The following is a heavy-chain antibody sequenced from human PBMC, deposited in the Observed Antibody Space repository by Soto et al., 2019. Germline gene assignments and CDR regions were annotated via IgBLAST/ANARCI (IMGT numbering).Heavy chain of an antibody. CDR1: GFNFSSYG. V-gene: IGHV3-33*01. Sequence: QVQLVESGGGVVQPGGSLRLSCEASGFNFSSYGIHWVRQAPGKGLEWVAIIWNDGSNEYYADSVKGRFTISRDNSKNTVYLQVSKLRAGDTAVYFCARDQTDSGGYSDSWGQGTLVTVSS. D-gene: IGHD3-22*01. CDR3: ARDQTDSGGYSDS. CDR2: IWNDGSNE. J-gene: IGHJ4*02.